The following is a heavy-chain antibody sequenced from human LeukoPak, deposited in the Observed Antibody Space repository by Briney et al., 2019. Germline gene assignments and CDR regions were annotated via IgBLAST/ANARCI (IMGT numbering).Heavy chain of an antibody. D-gene: IGHD2-21*01. Sequence: ASVKVSCKASGYTFTGYYMHWVRQAPGQGLEWMGWINPNSGGTNYAQKFQGRVTMTRDTSISTAYMELSRLRSDDTAVYYCARVVDPLYGMDVWGQGTMVTVSS. CDR2: INPNSGGT. CDR1: GYTFTGYY. J-gene: IGHJ6*02. V-gene: IGHV1-2*02. CDR3: ARVVDPLYGMDV.